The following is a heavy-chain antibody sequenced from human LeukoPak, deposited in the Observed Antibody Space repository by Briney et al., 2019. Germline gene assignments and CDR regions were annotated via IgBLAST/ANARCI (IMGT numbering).Heavy chain of an antibody. J-gene: IGHJ4*02. Sequence: PGGSLRLSCAASGFTFSSYAMSWVRQAPGKGLEWVSAISGSGGSTYYADSVKGRFTISRDNSKNTLYLQMNSLRAEDTAVYYCARDTRRYSSSWPNYIDYWGQGTLVTVSS. CDR3: ARDTRRYSSSWPNYIDY. CDR2: ISGSGGST. CDR1: GFTFSSYA. D-gene: IGHD6-13*01. V-gene: IGHV3-23*01.